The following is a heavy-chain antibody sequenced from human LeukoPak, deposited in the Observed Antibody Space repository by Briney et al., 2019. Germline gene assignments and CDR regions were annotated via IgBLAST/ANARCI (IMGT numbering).Heavy chain of an antibody. J-gene: IGHJ3*02. Sequence: GESLKISCKGSGYSFTSYWIGWARQMPGKGLEWMGIIYPGDSDTRYSPSFQGQVTISADKSISTAYLQWSSLKASDTAMYYCARFGYYYDSSEEAFDIWGQGTMVTVSS. V-gene: IGHV5-51*01. CDR2: IYPGDSDT. CDR3: ARFGYYYDSSEEAFDI. D-gene: IGHD3-22*01. CDR1: GYSFTSYW.